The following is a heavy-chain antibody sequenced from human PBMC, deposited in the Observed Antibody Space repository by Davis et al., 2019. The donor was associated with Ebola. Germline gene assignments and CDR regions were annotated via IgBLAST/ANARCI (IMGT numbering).Heavy chain of an antibody. V-gene: IGHV3-74*01. CDR2: INSDGSST. CDR3: ARWFTEYYYDSSGYYYTLYYFDY. J-gene: IGHJ4*02. Sequence: GGSLRLSCAASGFTFSSYWMHWVRQAPGKGLVWVSRINSDGSSTSYADSVKGRFTISRDNAKNTLYLQMNSLRAEDTAVYYCARWFTEYYYDSSGYYYTLYYFDYWGQGTLVTVSS. CDR1: GFTFSSYW. D-gene: IGHD3-22*01.